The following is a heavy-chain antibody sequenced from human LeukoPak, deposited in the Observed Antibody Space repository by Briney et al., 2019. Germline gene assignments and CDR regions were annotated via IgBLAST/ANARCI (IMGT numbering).Heavy chain of an antibody. Sequence: GASVKVSCKASGGTFSSYAISWVRQAPGQGLEWMGGITPIFGTANYAQKFQGRVTITADESTSTAYMELSSLRSEDTAVYYCASGVSRWPLNYYYYYMDVWGKGTTVTVSS. CDR1: GGTFSSYA. D-gene: IGHD5-24*01. CDR2: ITPIFGTA. V-gene: IGHV1-69*13. J-gene: IGHJ6*03. CDR3: ASGVSRWPLNYYYYYMDV.